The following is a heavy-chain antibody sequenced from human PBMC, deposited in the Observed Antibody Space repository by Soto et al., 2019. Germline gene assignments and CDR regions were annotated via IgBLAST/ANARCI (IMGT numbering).Heavy chain of an antibody. J-gene: IGHJ6*02. V-gene: IGHV4-4*02. CDR3: ARGIKAAAFYYGMDG. D-gene: IGHD6-13*01. CDR2: IYHSGNT. Sequence: SETLSLTCAVSGGSISSTKWWSWVRQPPGKGLEWIGEIYHSGNTNYNPSLKSRVTISLDKSKNHFSLKVGSVNAADTAVYYCARGIKAAAFYYGMDGWGQGTTVTVSS. CDR1: GGSISSTKW.